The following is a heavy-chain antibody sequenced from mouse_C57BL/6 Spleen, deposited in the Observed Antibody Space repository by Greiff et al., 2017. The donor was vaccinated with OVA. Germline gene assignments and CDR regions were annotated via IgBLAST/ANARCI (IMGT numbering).Heavy chain of an antibody. CDR3: ARYGYHWYFDV. CDR1: GYTFTSYW. Sequence: QVQLQQPGAELVRPGSSVKLSCKASGYTFTSYWMHWVKQRPIQGLEWIGNIDPSDSETHYNQKFKDKATLTVDKSSSTAYMQLSSLTSEDSAVYYCARYGYHWYFDVWGTGTTVTVSS. CDR2: IDPSDSET. J-gene: IGHJ1*03. V-gene: IGHV1-52*01. D-gene: IGHD2-2*01.